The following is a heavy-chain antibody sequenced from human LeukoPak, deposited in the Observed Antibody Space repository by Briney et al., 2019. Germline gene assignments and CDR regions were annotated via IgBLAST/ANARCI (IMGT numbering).Heavy chain of an antibody. Sequence: PGGSLRLSCAASGFTFSSYGMSWVRQAPGKGLEWVSAISGSGGSTYYADSAKGRFTISRDNSKNSLYLQMNSLRAEDTAVYYCARDIYYYDSSGYYFPGGSDYWGQGTLVTVSS. CDR1: GFTFSSYG. CDR3: ARDIYYYDSSGYYFPGGSDY. J-gene: IGHJ4*02. V-gene: IGHV3-23*01. D-gene: IGHD3-22*01. CDR2: ISGSGGST.